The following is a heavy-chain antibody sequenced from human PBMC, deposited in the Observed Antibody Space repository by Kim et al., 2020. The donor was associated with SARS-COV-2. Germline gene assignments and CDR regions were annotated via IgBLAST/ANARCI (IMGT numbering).Heavy chain of an antibody. Sequence: GGSLRLSCAASGFTFSSYAMSWVRQAPGKGLEWVSAISGSGGSTYYADSVKGRFTISRDNSKNTLYLQMNSLRAEDTAVYYCAKQMGYSGSYYVKPLFDYWGQGTLVTVSS. CDR2: ISGSGGST. CDR1: GFTFSSYA. J-gene: IGHJ4*02. CDR3: AKQMGYSGSYYVKPLFDY. V-gene: IGHV3-23*01. D-gene: IGHD1-26*01.